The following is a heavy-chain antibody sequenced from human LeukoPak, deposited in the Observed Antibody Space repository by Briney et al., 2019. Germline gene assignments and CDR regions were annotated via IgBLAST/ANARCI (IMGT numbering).Heavy chain of an antibody. CDR2: IIPIFGTA. Sequence: SVKVSCKASGGTFSSYAISWVRQAPGQGLEWMGGIIPIFGTANYAQKFQGRVTITADKSTSTAYMELSSLRSEDTAVYYCARIRMKGFGELRGPLDYWGQGTLVTVSS. V-gene: IGHV1-69*06. CDR1: GGTFSSYA. CDR3: ARIRMKGFGELRGPLDY. J-gene: IGHJ4*02. D-gene: IGHD3-10*01.